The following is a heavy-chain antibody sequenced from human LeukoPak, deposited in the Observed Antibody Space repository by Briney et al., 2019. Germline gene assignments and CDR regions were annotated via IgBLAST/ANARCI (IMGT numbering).Heavy chain of an antibody. Sequence: PGGSLRLSCAVSGLSFSNYWMHWVRQAPGKGLVWVARTNLHGTAVDYADSVKGRFTISRDNAKNTLFLQMNGLRAEDTAVYYCASAYTYVRLGDHWGQGTLVTVSS. CDR1: GLSFSNYW. CDR2: TNLHGTAV. V-gene: IGHV3-74*01. J-gene: IGHJ4*02. CDR3: ASAYTYVRLGDH. D-gene: IGHD3-16*01.